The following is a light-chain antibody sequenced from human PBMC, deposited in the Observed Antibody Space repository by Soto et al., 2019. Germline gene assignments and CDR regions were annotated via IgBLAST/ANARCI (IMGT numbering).Light chain of an antibody. CDR2: EAT. V-gene: IGLV2-23*01. J-gene: IGLJ2*01. CDR1: SNDVGSFNL. CDR3: CSYARSSTVV. Sequence: QSALTQPASVSGSPGQSITISCSGTSNDVGSFNLVSWYQQHPGKVPKLMIYEATKRPSGVSNRFSGSKSGNTASMTISGLQAEDGADYYCCSYARSSTVVFGGGTKLTVL.